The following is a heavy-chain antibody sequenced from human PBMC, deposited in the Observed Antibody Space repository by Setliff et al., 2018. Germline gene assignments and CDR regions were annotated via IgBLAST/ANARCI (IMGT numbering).Heavy chain of an antibody. CDR3: AKLVGRIVVVREGDAFDI. CDR1: GGSFSGYY. CDR2: INHSGST. Sequence: PSETLSLTCAVYGGSFSGYYWSWIRQPPGKGLEWIGEINHSGSTNYNPSLKSRVTISVDTSKNQFSLKLSSVTAADTAVYYCAKLVGRIVVVREGDAFDIWGQGTMVTVSS. V-gene: IGHV4-34*01. J-gene: IGHJ3*02. D-gene: IGHD3-22*01.